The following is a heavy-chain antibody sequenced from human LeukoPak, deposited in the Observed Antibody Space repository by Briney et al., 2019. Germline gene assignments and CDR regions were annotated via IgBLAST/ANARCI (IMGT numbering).Heavy chain of an antibody. CDR2: INHSGST. CDR3: ARGRTDYDFWSGYEN. D-gene: IGHD3-3*01. Sequence: SETLSLTCAAYGGSFSGYYWSWIRQPPGKGLEWIGEINHSGSTNYNPSLKSRVTISVDTSKNQFSLKLSSVTAADTAVYYCARGRTDYDFWSGYENWGQGTLVTVSS. CDR1: GGSFSGYY. V-gene: IGHV4-34*01. J-gene: IGHJ4*02.